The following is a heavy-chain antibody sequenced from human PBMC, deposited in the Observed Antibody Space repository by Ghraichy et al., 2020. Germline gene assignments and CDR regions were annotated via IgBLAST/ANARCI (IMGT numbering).Heavy chain of an antibody. Sequence: GGSLRLSCAASGFTVSSTSMSWVRQAPGKGLDWVSVIYSGGSTYYADSVKGRFTISRDNSKNTLYLQINSLRAEDTAVYFCARDGISYYGMDVWGQGTTVTVSS. V-gene: IGHV3-53*01. CDR3: ARDGISYYGMDV. CDR2: IYSGGST. CDR1: GFTVSSTS. J-gene: IGHJ6*02. D-gene: IGHD4-23*01.